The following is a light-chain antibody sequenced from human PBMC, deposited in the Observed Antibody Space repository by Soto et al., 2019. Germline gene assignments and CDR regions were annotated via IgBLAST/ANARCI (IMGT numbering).Light chain of an antibody. CDR3: QVWDSGSAHVV. J-gene: IGLJ2*01. V-gene: IGLV3-21*01. Sequence: SYELTQPPSVSVAPGKTASISCGGNDIGSKGVHWYQQKPGQAPVLVIYSDTDLPPVITERFSGSNSANLATLTISRVEAGDDADYYCQVWDSGSAHVVFGGGTKLTFL. CDR1: DIGSKG. CDR2: SDT.